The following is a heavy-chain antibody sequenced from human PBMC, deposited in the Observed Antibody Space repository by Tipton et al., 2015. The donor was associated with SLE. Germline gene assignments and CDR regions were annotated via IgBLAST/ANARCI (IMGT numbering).Heavy chain of an antibody. CDR3: ARDPYYYGSGSSDY. Sequence: SLRLSCAASGFTVSSNYMSWVRQAPGKGLEWVSVIYSGGSTYYADSVKGRFTISGDNSKNTLYLQMNSLRAEDTAVYYCARDPYYYGSGSSDYWGQGTLVTVSS. V-gene: IGHV3-66*02. D-gene: IGHD3-10*01. CDR1: GFTVSSNY. J-gene: IGHJ4*02. CDR2: IYSGGST.